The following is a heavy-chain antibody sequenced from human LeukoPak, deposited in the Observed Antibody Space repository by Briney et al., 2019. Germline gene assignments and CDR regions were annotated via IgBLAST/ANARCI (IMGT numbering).Heavy chain of an antibody. V-gene: IGHV1-3*01. J-gene: IGHJ5*02. CDR1: GYTFTSYA. Sequence: ASVKVSCKASGYTFTSYAMHWVRRAPGQRLEWMGWINAGNGNTKYSQKFQGRVTITRDTSASTAYMELSSLRSEDTAVYYCARDSSGFTYYYGSGSYYNAIWFDPWGQGTLVTVSS. D-gene: IGHD3-10*01. CDR3: ARDSSGFTYYYGSGSYYNAIWFDP. CDR2: INAGNGNT.